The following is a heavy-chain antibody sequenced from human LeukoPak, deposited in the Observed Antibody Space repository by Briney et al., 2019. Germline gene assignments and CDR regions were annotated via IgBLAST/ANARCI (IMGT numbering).Heavy chain of an antibody. Sequence: GSLRLSSAPSGVTFSGDAMSSGRQTPGEGVWWGSAISGIVGVTYYADTVKSRFTISRDNSKSPMYLQMNSLIAEDTAVYYCAKELGPRRWDGYYYYGMDVWGKGTTVTVSS. CDR2: ISGIVGVT. V-gene: IGHV3-23*01. D-gene: IGHD1-26*01. CDR3: AKELGPRRWDGYYYYGMDV. CDR1: GVTFSGDA. J-gene: IGHJ6*04.